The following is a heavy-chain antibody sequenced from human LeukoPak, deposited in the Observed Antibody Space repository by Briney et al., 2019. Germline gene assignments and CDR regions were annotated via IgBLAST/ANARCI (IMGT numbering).Heavy chain of an antibody. V-gene: IGHV1-69*13. CDR3: ARDVRFGELSLPYYFDY. J-gene: IGHJ4*02. CDR1: GGTFSSYA. D-gene: IGHD3-16*02. Sequence: ASVKVSCKASGGTFSSYAISWVRQAPGQGLEWMGGIVPIFGTANYAQKFQGRVTITADESTSTAYMELSSLRSEDTAVYYCARDVRFGELSLPYYFDYWGQGTLVTVSS. CDR2: IVPIFGTA.